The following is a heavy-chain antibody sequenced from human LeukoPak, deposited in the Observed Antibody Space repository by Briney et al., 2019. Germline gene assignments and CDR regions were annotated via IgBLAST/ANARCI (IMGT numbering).Heavy chain of an antibody. CDR2: IYYSGST. CDR1: GGSISSYY. D-gene: IGHD6-19*01. Sequence: SETLSLTCTVSGGSISSYYWSWIRQPPGKGLEWIGYIYYSGSTNYNPSLKSRVTISVDTSKNQFSLKLGSVTAADTAVYYCARDPSSGWYPGAFDIWGQGTMVTVSS. V-gene: IGHV4-59*01. J-gene: IGHJ3*02. CDR3: ARDPSSGWYPGAFDI.